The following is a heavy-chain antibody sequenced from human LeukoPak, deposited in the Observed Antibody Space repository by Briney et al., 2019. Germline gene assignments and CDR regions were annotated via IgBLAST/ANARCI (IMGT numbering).Heavy chain of an antibody. V-gene: IGHV3-48*04. CDR1: GFTFSSYS. CDR2: ISSSSSTI. CDR3: ARGSSGWYSYAEYFQH. J-gene: IGHJ1*01. Sequence: GGSLRLSCAASGFTFSSYSMNWVCQAPGKGLEWVSYISSSSSTIYYADSVKGRFTISRDNAKNSLYLQMNSLRAEDTAVYYCARGSSGWYSYAEYFQHWGQGTLVTVSS. D-gene: IGHD6-19*01.